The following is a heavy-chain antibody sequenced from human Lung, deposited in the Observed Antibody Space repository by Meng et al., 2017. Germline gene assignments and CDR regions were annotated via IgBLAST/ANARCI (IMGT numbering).Heavy chain of an antibody. CDR2: INHSGST. D-gene: IGHD4-11*01. J-gene: IGHJ4*02. CDR1: GGSFSDYY. Sequence: QVQLQQWGAGLFNPSETLCLTCFVSGGSFSDYYWSWIRQPPGKGLEWIGEINHSGSTNYNPSLESRATISVDTSQNNLSLKLSSVTAADSAVYYCARGPTTMAHDFDYWGQGTLVTVSS. V-gene: IGHV4-34*01. CDR3: ARGPTTMAHDFDY.